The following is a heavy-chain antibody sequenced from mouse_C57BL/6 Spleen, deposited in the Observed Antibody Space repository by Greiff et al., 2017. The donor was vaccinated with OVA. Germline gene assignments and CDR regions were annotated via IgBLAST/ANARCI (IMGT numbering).Heavy chain of an antibody. Sequence: QVQLQQPGAELVMPGASVTLSCKASGYTFTSYWMHWVKQRPGQGLEWIGEIDPSDSYTTYNQKFKGKSTLTVDKSSSTAYMQLSSLTSEYSAVYYCARLRDGYHFDYWGQGTTLTVSS. D-gene: IGHD2-3*01. J-gene: IGHJ2*01. CDR3: ARLRDGYHFDY. V-gene: IGHV1-69*01. CDR1: GYTFTSYW. CDR2: IDPSDSYT.